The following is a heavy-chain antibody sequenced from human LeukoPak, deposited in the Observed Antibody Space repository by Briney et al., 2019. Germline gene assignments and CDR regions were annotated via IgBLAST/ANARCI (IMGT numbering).Heavy chain of an antibody. D-gene: IGHD1-26*01. CDR1: SDSFRSYF. V-gene: IGHV4-4*07. CDR3: GRQGYTASYYFLDY. Sequence: PSETLSLTCTVSSDSFRSYFWGWVRQPSGKGLEWIGRIYSIGTTHYNPSLKSRVTMSMDASTNQFSLNLRSMTAADTAVYYCGRQGYTASYYFLDYWSQGTLVAVS. CDR2: IYSIGTT. J-gene: IGHJ4*02.